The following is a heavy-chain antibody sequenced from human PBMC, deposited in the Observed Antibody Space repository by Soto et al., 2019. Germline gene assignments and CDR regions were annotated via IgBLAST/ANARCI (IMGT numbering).Heavy chain of an antibody. J-gene: IGHJ4*02. D-gene: IGHD2-15*01. CDR2: ISNSGSTT. V-gene: IGHV3-11*01. CDR3: VREKYCSGGSCYSYY. CDR1: GFTFSHYF. Sequence: QVQLVESGGGLAKPGGSLRLSCAASGFTFSHYFMTWIRQAPGKGLEWVSHISNSGSTTYYADSVKGRFTISRDNAKDSLSLQMNSLRAEDTAVYYCVREKYCSGGSCYSYYWGQGTLVTVSS.